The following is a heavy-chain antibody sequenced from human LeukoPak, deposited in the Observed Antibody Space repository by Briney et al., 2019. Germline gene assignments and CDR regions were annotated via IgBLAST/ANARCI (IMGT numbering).Heavy chain of an antibody. V-gene: IGHV4-59*01. D-gene: IGHD5-18*01. CDR2: IYYSGST. CDR1: GGSISSYY. CDR3: ARRGYSYGYE. Sequence: DPSETLSLTCTVSGGSISSYYWSWIRQPPGKGLEWIGYIYYSGSTNYNPSLKSRVTISVDTSKNQFSLKLSSVTAADTAVYYCARRGYSYGYEWGQGTLVTVSS. J-gene: IGHJ4*02.